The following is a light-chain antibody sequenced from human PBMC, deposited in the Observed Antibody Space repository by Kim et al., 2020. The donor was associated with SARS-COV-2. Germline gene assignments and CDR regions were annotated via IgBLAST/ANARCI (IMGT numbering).Light chain of an antibody. J-gene: IGKJ4*01. Sequence: EIALTQSPASLSLSPGERATLSCRASQSVSTYLVWYQQKPAQAPRLPIYDASNRATGIPARFSGSGSGTDFTLTISSLEPEDFAVYYCQQRRAWPLTFGGGTKVDIK. V-gene: IGKV3-11*01. CDR1: QSVSTY. CDR3: QQRRAWPLT. CDR2: DAS.